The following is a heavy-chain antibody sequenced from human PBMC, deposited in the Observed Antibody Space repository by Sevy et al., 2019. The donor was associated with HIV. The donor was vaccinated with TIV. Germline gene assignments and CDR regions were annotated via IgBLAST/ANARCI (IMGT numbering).Heavy chain of an antibody. V-gene: IGHV4-34*01. CDR1: GGSFSGYY. D-gene: IGHD2-2*01. J-gene: IGHJ5*02. CDR3: ARSPPIVVVPGAPSWFDP. CDR2: INHSGST. Sequence: SETLSLTCAVHGGSFSGYYWNWIRQPPGKRLEWIGEINHSGSTNYNPSLKSRVTISVDTSKNQFSLKLSSVTAADTAVYYCARSPPIVVVPGAPSWFDPWGQGTLVTVSS.